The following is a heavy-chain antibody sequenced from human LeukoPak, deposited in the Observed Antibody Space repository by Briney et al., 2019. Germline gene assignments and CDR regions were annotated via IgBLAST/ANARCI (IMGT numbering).Heavy chain of an antibody. J-gene: IGHJ4*02. CDR1: GFTFSSYA. CDR3: AKGRSSSWFHYFDY. V-gene: IGHV3-23*01. CDR2: ISGSGGST. D-gene: IGHD6-13*01. Sequence: RGSLRLSCAASGFTFSSYAMSWVRQAPGKGLEWVSAISGSGGSTYYADSVKGRFTISRDNSKNTLYLQMNSLRAEDTAVYYCAKGRSSSWFHYFDYWGQGTLVTVSS.